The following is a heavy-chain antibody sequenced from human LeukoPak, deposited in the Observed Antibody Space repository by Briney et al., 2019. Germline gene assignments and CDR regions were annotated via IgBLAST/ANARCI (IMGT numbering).Heavy chain of an antibody. CDR1: GFTFSSYA. V-gene: IGHV3-23*01. CDR2: ISGSGGST. J-gene: IGHJ4*02. D-gene: IGHD6-19*01. Sequence: GSLSLSCAASGFTFSSYAMSWVRQAPGKGLEWVSAISGSGGSTYYADSVKGRFTISRDNSKNTLYLQMNSLRAEDTALYYCVRNLAVAGTCFDSWGQGTLVTVSS. CDR3: VRNLAVAGTCFDS.